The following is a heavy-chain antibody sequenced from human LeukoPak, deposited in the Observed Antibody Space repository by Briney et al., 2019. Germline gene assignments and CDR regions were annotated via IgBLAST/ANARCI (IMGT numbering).Heavy chain of an antibody. J-gene: IGHJ5*02. D-gene: IGHD3-22*01. CDR2: IYPGDSDT. CDR3: ARYPKNYYDVTDYFDP. Sequence: GESLKISCKGSGYSFTTYWIGWVRQMPGKGLECLGVIYPGDSDTRYSPSFQGQVTISADKSISTAYLQWSSLKASDTAIYYCARYPKNYYDVTDYFDPWGQGTLVTVSS. CDR1: GYSFTTYW. V-gene: IGHV5-51*01.